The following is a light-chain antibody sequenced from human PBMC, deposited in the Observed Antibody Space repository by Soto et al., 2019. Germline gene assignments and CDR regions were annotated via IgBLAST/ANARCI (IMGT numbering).Light chain of an antibody. J-gene: IGLJ1*01. CDR1: SSDVGGYNY. CDR2: DVS. CDR3: CSYTTSNTRQIV. Sequence: QSVLTQPASVSGSPGQSITISCTGTSSDVGGYNYVSWYQHHPGKAPKLMIYDVSNRPSGVSNRFSGSKSGNTASLTISGLKPEDEAVYYCCSYTTSNTRQIVFGTGTKVTVL. V-gene: IGLV2-14*03.